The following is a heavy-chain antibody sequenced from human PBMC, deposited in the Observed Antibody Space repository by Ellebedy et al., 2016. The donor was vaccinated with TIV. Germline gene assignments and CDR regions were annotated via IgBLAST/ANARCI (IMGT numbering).Heavy chain of an antibody. CDR2: INQDGSDK. D-gene: IGHD3-10*01. Sequence: GESLKISXVAYGFRFSDFWMNWVRQAPGKGLEWVATINQDGSDKRYVDSVKGRFTISRDNARDSLFLQMNSLRVDDTAVYYCVRDLSGRRLPDNFWGQGTLVTVSS. V-gene: IGHV3-7*01. CDR3: VRDLSGRRLPDNF. CDR1: GFRFSDFW. J-gene: IGHJ4*02.